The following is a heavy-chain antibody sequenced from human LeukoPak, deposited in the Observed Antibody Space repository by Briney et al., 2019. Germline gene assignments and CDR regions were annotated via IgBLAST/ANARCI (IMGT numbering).Heavy chain of an antibody. V-gene: IGHV3-23*01. CDR3: ARDRNGYYYDSSGGYYFDY. CDR2: ISGSGGST. J-gene: IGHJ4*02. CDR1: RFTFSSYA. Sequence: GGSLRLSCAASRFTFSSYAMSWVRQAPGKGLEWVSAISGSGGSTYYADSVKGRFTISRDNSKNTLYLQMNSLRAEDTAVYYCARDRNGYYYDSSGGYYFDYWGQGTLVTVSS. D-gene: IGHD3-22*01.